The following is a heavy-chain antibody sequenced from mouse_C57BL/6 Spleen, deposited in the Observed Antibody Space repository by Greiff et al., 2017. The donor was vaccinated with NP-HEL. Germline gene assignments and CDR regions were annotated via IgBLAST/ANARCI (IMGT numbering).Heavy chain of an antibody. J-gene: IGHJ3*01. Sequence: QVQLQQPGAELVRPGSSVKLSCKASGYTFTSYWMDWVKQRPGQGLEWIGNIYPSDSETHYNQKFKDKATLTVDKSSSTAYMQLSSLTSEDSAVYYCARSYYGGGFAYWGQGTLVTVSA. D-gene: IGHD1-1*01. CDR1: GYTFTSYW. V-gene: IGHV1-61*01. CDR2: IYPSDSET. CDR3: ARSYYGGGFAY.